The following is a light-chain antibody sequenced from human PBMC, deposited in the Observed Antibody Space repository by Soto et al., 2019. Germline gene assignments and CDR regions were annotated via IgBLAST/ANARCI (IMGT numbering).Light chain of an antibody. CDR3: QQYNNWPIT. J-gene: IGKJ5*01. V-gene: IGKV3-15*01. CDR1: QSVSSD. CDR2: GAS. Sequence: EIMMTQSPATLSVSPGERATLSCRASQSVSSDLAWYQQKPGQPPRLLIYGASTRATGIPARFSGSGSGTEFTLTINSLQSEDFAVYYCQQYNNWPITFGQGTRLDIK.